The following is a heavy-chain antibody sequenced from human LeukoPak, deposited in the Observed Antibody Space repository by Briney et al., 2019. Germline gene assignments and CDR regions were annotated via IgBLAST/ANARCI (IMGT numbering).Heavy chain of an antibody. CDR2: IYYSGST. CDR1: GGSISSSSYY. Sequence: SETLSLTCTVSGGSISSSSYYWGWIRQPPGKGLEWIGSIYYSGSTYYNPSLKSRVTISVDTSKNQFSLKLSSVTAADTAVYYCARVERTRTFEPIAAAGTAAGGYYYYYMDVWGKGTTVTISS. V-gene: IGHV4-39*07. CDR3: ARVERTRTFEPIAAAGTAAGGYYYYYMDV. J-gene: IGHJ6*03. D-gene: IGHD6-13*01.